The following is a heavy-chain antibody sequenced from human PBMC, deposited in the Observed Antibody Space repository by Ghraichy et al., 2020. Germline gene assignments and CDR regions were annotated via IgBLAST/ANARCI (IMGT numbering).Heavy chain of an antibody. CDR3: ARVLRYFDWSNSGALDY. Sequence: ASVKVSCKASGYTFTSYDINWVRQATGQGLEWMGWMNPNSGNTGYAQKFQGRVTMTRNTSISTAYMELSSLRSEDTAVYYCARVLRYFDWSNSGALDYWGQGTLVTVSS. V-gene: IGHV1-8*01. J-gene: IGHJ4*02. CDR2: MNPNSGNT. D-gene: IGHD3-9*01. CDR1: GYTFTSYD.